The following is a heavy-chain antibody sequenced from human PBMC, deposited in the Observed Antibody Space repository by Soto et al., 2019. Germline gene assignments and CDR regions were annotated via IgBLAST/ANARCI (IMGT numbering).Heavy chain of an antibody. D-gene: IGHD2-2*01. J-gene: IGHJ3*01. V-gene: IGHV1-69*02. Sequence: QVHLEQSGAEVKKPGSSVKVSCKAAGGTFSTYTLIWVRQAPGQGLEWMGRIIPMLTVTNSAQKVQGRVTLTADKSTSTAFMELTSPTSADTAVYYCSIGSWSAETFDVWGQGTMVTVSS. CDR3: SIGSWSAETFDV. CDR1: GGTFSTYT. CDR2: IIPMLTVT.